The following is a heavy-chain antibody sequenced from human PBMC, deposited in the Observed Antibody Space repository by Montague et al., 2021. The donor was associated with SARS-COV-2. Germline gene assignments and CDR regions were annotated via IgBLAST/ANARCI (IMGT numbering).Heavy chain of an antibody. CDR2: KWYI. D-gene: IGHD6-19*01. Sequence: KWYIDYAPSVRGRLTVNPDASKNEFSLELNYVTPGDTAVYYCVRYSGWFYFDFWGQGTLVTVSS. J-gene: IGHJ4*02. V-gene: IGHV6-1*01. CDR3: VRYSGWFYFDF.